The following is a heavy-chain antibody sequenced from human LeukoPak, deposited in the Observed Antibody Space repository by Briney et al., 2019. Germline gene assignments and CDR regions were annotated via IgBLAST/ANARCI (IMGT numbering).Heavy chain of an antibody. CDR1: GYTFTSYD. CDR3: ARDSSLVWVEAAGKDYYGVDV. V-gene: IGHV1-18*01. D-gene: IGHD6-13*01. J-gene: IGHJ6*02. CDR2: INAYNGNT. Sequence: ASVKVSCKASGYTFTSYDISWVRQAPGQGLGWMGWINAYNGNTNYAQKLQGRVTMTTDTSTSTAYMELRSLRSDDTAVYYCARDSSLVWVEAAGKDYYGVDVWGQGTTVTVSS.